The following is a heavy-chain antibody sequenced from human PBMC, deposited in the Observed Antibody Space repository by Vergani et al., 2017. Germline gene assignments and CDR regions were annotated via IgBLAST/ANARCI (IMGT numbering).Heavy chain of an antibody. CDR2: VSTGTKSQ. Sequence: QLVESGGGWVQPGGSLRLSCVVSGFDFSSSIMHWVRQAPGKGLEWVSFVSTGTKSQSYAESVKGRFTISRDSAKNSLYLQMDSLRAEDTAVYYCARRSYDTTPYLQGGYDCWGQGTLVSVSS. J-gene: IGHJ4*02. V-gene: IGHV3-48*01. CDR1: GFDFSSSI. CDR3: ARRSYDTTPYLQGGYDC. D-gene: IGHD3-22*01.